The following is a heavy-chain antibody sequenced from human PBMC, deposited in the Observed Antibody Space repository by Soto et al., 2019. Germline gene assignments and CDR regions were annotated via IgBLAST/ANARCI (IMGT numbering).Heavy chain of an antibody. Sequence: GGSLGLACAASGFTFRSYWRHWVRQAPGKGLVWVSHINSDGSDTSYADFVEGRFTTSRDNAKNTLYLQMNSLRAEDTAVYFCIRDFGEVGSTNAFDIWGRGTVVTV. CDR2: INSDGSDT. D-gene: IGHD1-26*01. CDR1: GFTFRSYW. V-gene: IGHV3-74*01. J-gene: IGHJ3*02. CDR3: IRDFGEVGSTNAFDI.